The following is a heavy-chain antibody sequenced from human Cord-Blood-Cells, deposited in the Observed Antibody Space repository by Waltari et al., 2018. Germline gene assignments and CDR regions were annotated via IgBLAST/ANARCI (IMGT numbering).Heavy chain of an antibody. Sequence: QVQLVQSGAAVKKPRSSVKVACTASAGTFTSYSITWFQQAPGQGLEWMGGIIPIFGTANYAQKFQGRVTITADESTSTAYMELSSLRSEDTAVYYCARDSSSSYYYGMDVWGQGTTVTVSS. J-gene: IGHJ6*02. CDR3: ARDSSSSYYYGMDV. CDR2: IIPIFGTA. CDR1: AGTFTSYS. V-gene: IGHV1-69*01. D-gene: IGHD6-6*01.